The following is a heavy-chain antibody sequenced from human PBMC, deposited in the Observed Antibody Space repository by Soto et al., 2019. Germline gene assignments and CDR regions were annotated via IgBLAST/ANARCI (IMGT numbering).Heavy chain of an antibody. J-gene: IGHJ6*02. CDR2: IYYSGST. CDR1: GGSVSSGSYY. Sequence: SETLSLTCTVSGGSVSSGSYYWSWIRQPPGKGLEWIGYIYYSGSTNYNPSLKSRVTISVDTSKNQFSLKLSSVTAADTAVYYCARELGYCSSTSVCYYGMDLWGQGTTVTVSS. V-gene: IGHV4-61*01. D-gene: IGHD2-2*01. CDR3: ARELGYCSSTSVCYYGMDL.